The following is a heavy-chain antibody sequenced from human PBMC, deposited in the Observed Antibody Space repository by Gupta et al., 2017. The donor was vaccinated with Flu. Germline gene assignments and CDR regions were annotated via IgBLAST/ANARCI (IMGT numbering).Heavy chain of an antibody. V-gene: IGHV3-23*01. J-gene: IGHJ4*02. Sequence: EVELLESGGGLVQPGGSLRLSCAASGFTFRSYAMSWVRQAPGKGLEWVSAISSSGDSTYYADSVRGRFTISRDNFKNTLFLQMNSLGVDDTALYYCAKDQGSQSWPISFDYWGQGALVTVSS. D-gene: IGHD2-15*01. CDR2: ISSSGDST. CDR3: AKDQGSQSWPISFDY. CDR1: GFTFRSYA.